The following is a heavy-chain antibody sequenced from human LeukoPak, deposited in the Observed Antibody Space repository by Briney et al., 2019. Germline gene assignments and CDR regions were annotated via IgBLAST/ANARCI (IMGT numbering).Heavy chain of an antibody. D-gene: IGHD5-18*01. J-gene: IGHJ4*02. CDR3: GKTTVGYSSGQKPAWPVDF. CDR1: GFTFGSHA. Sequence: GGSLRLSCEASGFTFGSHAMYWVRQAPGRGLEWVAGIFGSGGSPHYADSVKGRFTISRDNPRNTVYLQINSLRDDDTAVYYCGKTTVGYSSGQKPAWPVDFWGQGTLVTVSS. CDR2: IFGSGGSP. V-gene: IGHV3-23*01.